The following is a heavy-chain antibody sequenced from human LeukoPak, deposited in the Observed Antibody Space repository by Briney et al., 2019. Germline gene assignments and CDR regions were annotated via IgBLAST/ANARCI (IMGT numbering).Heavy chain of an antibody. V-gene: IGHV3-23*01. Sequence: GGSLRLSCAASGSTFSSYAMSWVRQAPGKGLEWVSAISGSGGSTYYADSVKGRFTISRDNSKNTLYLQMNSLRAEDTAVYYCAKVLYSYGLYYFDYWGQGTLVTVSS. CDR1: GSTFSSYA. J-gene: IGHJ4*02. D-gene: IGHD5-18*01. CDR3: AKVLYSYGLYYFDY. CDR2: ISGSGGST.